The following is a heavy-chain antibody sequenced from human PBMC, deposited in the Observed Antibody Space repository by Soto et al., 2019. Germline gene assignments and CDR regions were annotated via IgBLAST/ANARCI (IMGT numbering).Heavy chain of an antibody. CDR1: GDSITNNNFY. J-gene: IGHJ4*02. Sequence: PSETLSLTCTVSGDSITNNNFYWGWVRQPPGKGLDWSGNIYYLGNTFYNPSLRSRVTISADTSKNQFSLNLSSVTAADTAVYYRATFVLPATRHADFDFWGQGTLVTGSS. CDR2: IYYLGNT. D-gene: IGHD2-15*01. V-gene: IGHV4-39*01. CDR3: ATFVLPATRHADFDF.